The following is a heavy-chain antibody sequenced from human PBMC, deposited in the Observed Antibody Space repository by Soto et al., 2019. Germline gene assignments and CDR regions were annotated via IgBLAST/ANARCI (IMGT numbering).Heavy chain of an antibody. Sequence: PSETLSLTCAVSGGSISSGGYSWSWIRQPPGKGLEWIGYMYHSGSTYYNPSLKSRVTISIDRSKNQFSLKLSSVTAADTAVYYCARLTTGYYGMDVWGQGTTVTVSS. V-gene: IGHV4-30-2*01. CDR2: MYHSGST. CDR1: GGSISSGGYS. J-gene: IGHJ6*02. D-gene: IGHD4-17*01. CDR3: ARLTTGYYGMDV.